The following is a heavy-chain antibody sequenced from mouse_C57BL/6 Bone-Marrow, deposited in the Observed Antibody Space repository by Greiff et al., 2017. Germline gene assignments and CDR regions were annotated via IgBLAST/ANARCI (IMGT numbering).Heavy chain of an antibody. Sequence: EVKLVESGGGLVQPGESLTLSCESNEYAFPSHDMYWVRKTPEKRLELVAAINSDGGSTYYPDTMERRFIISRDNTSTTLYLQISRLTSDDTAFYYGARGVWLPRAYWGQGTSVTVSS. CDR1: EYAFPSHD. D-gene: IGHD2-2*01. CDR3: ARGVWLPRAY. CDR2: INSDGGST. V-gene: IGHV5-2*01. J-gene: IGHJ4*01.